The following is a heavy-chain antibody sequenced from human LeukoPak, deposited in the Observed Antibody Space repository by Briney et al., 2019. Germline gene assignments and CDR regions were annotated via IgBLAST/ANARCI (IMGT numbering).Heavy chain of an antibody. CDR2: MYYTGDT. J-gene: IGHJ4*02. D-gene: IGHD3-22*01. Sequence: IPSETLSLTCNVSGVSIRSTGYYWGWIRQPPGKGLEWIGSMYYTGDTYYNPSLKSRVSIVEDTSKNQFSLKLTSVTAADTAVYYCVRPYDSSTSYWGFDYWGQGSLVTVSS. CDR3: VRPYDSSTSYWGFDY. V-gene: IGHV4-39*01. CDR1: GVSIRSTGYY.